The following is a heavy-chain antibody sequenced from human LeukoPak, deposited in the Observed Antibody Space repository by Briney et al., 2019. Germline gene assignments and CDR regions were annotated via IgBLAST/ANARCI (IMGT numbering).Heavy chain of an antibody. V-gene: IGHV3-33*06. CDR2: IWYDGSNK. Sequence: PGGSLRLSCAAPGFTFSSYGMHSVRQATGKGLEWEAVIWYDGSNKYYADSVKGRFTISRDNAKNTLYLQMNSLRAEDTAVYYCAKDLNTMVRGVTLPYFDYGGQGTLVTVSS. CDR1: GFTFSSYG. CDR3: AKDLNTMVRGVTLPYFDY. D-gene: IGHD3-10*01. J-gene: IGHJ4*02.